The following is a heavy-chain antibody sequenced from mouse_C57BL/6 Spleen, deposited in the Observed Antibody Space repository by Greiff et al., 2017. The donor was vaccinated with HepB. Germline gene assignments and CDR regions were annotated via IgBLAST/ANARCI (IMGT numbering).Heavy chain of an antibody. CDR3: VKAVSSGSSYTWFAY. Sequence: EVKVVESGGGLVQPGASLRLSCAASGFTFNDYHMSWVRQPPGKAPEWLALIRNKANGYATEYTASVKGRFTISSDNSQNILYLQFNTLRAEDSATYYCVKAVSSGSSYTWFAYWGQGTLVTVSA. D-gene: IGHD1-1*01. J-gene: IGHJ3*01. CDR1: GFTFNDYH. CDR2: IRNKANGYAT. V-gene: IGHV7-4*01.